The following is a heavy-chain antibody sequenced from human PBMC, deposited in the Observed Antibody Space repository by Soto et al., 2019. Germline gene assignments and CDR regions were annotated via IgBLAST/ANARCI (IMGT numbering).Heavy chain of an antibody. J-gene: IGHJ5*02. CDR2: INAGGGST. Sequence: QVQLVQSGAEVKKPGASVKISCETSGYTFTSYYMQWVRQAPGQGLEWMGIINAGGGSTTYAQKFQGRVRMTTDTSTSTVHMELRSLTSEDTAVYYCAKGGPHYYVSSRYRTNWLDPWGQGTLVTVSS. CDR1: GYTFTSYY. V-gene: IGHV1-46*01. D-gene: IGHD3-22*01. CDR3: AKGGPHYYVSSRYRTNWLDP.